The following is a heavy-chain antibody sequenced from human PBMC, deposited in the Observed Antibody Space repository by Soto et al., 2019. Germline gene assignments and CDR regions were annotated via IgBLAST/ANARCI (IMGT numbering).Heavy chain of an antibody. CDR1: GGSISSSSYY. D-gene: IGHD3-10*01. V-gene: IGHV4-39*01. J-gene: IGHJ4*02. CDR3: AIGWFGELSLGY. Sequence: QLQLQESGPGLVKPSETLSLTCTVSGGSISSSSYYWGWIRQPPGKGLEWIGSIYYSGSTYYNPSLKSRVTISVDTSKNQFSLKLSSVTAADTAVYYCAIGWFGELSLGYWGLGTLVTVSS. CDR2: IYYSGST.